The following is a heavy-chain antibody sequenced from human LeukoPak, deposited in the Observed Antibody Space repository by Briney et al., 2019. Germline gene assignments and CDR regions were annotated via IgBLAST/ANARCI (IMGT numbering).Heavy chain of an antibody. D-gene: IGHD1-26*01. CDR3: ARDVSLGDLNFDY. CDR2: INTNSGGT. CDR1: GYTFSGHF. Sequence: GASVTVSCKASGYTFSGHFMHWVRQAPGQGLEWMGWINTNSGGTKYAQQFLGRVTMTRDTSISTAYMELSRLRSDDTAVYYCARDVSLGDLNFDYWGQGTLVTVSS. V-gene: IGHV1-2*02. J-gene: IGHJ4*02.